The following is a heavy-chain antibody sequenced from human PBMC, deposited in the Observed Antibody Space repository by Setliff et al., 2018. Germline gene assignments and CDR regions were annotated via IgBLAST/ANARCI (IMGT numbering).Heavy chain of an antibody. CDR3: TRGQYSSGFRGLDY. Sequence: GGSLRLSCAASGFTFSDHYMDWVRQAPGKGLEWVSRTRNKANSYTTDYAASVKGRFTISRDDSKNSLYLQMNSLKTADTAVYYCTRGQYSSGFRGLDYWGQGTLVTVSS. D-gene: IGHD6-19*01. V-gene: IGHV3-72*01. J-gene: IGHJ4*02. CDR2: TRNKANSYTT. CDR1: GFTFSDHY.